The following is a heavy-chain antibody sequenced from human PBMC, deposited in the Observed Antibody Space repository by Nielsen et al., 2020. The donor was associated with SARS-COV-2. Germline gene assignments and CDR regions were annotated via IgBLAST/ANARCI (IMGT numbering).Heavy chain of an antibody. Sequence: GGSLRLSCAASGFTFSDYYMSWIRQAPGKGLEWVSYISSSGSTINYADSVKGRFTISRDNAKNSLYLQMNSLRAEDTAVYYCARHLPTTVTDYWGQGTLVTVSS. CDR1: GFTFSDYY. CDR3: ARHLPTTVTDY. V-gene: IGHV3-11*04. D-gene: IGHD4-17*01. J-gene: IGHJ4*02. CDR2: ISSSGSTI.